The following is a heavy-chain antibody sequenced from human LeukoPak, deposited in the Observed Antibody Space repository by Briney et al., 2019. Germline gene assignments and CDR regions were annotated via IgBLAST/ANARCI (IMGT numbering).Heavy chain of an antibody. J-gene: IGHJ4*02. Sequence: GGSLRLSCAASGSTFSSYAMSWVRQAPGKGLEWVSGISGSGGSTYYADSVKGRFTISRDNSKNTLYLQMNSLRAEDTAVYYCATTADYWGSYGWGQGTLVTVSS. CDR1: GSTFSSYA. CDR2: ISGSGGST. V-gene: IGHV3-23*01. D-gene: IGHD7-27*01. CDR3: ATTADYWGSYG.